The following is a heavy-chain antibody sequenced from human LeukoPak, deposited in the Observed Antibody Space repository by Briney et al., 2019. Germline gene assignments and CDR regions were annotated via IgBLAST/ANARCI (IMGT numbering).Heavy chain of an antibody. CDR2: ISSSSGYI. J-gene: IGHJ3*02. V-gene: IGHV3-21*01. Sequence: GGSLRLSCAASGFTFSSYSMNWVRQAPGKGLEWVSSISSSSGYIYYADSVKGRFTISRDNAKNSLYLQMNSLRAEDTAVYYWARGGITATHDAFDIWGQGTMVTVSS. CDR3: ARGGITATHDAFDI. CDR1: GFTFSSYS. D-gene: IGHD6-13*01.